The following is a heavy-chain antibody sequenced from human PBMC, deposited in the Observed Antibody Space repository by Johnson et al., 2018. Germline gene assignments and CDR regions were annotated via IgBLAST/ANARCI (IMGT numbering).Heavy chain of an antibody. CDR3: ARGPYYYGSGTHLAAAEYCQH. J-gene: IGHJ1*01. V-gene: IGHV3-23*04. CDR2: ISYPGVST. CDR1: GFTFSSYA. Sequence: EVQLVASGGGLGHPGGSLRLSCAASGFTFSSYAMSWVRPAPGKGLECVSSISYPGVSTSYADSVMGRFTISRDNSKNSLYRQMNSRRDEDTAVYYCARGPYYYGSGTHLAAAEYCQHWGQGTLVTVSS. D-gene: IGHD3-10*01.